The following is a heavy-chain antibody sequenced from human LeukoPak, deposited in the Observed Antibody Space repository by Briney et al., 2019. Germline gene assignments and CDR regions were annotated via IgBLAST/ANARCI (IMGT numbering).Heavy chain of an antibody. J-gene: IGHJ3*02. CDR3: ARICGGDCYFTGSNAFDI. CDR2: IYYSGST. V-gene: IGHV4-59*12. CDR1: GGSISSYY. Sequence: SETLSLTCTVSGGSISSYYWSWIRQPPGKGLEWIGYIYYSGSTNYNPSLKSRVTISVDTSKNQFSLKLSSVTAADTVVYYCARICGGDCYFTGSNAFDIWGQGTMVTVSS. D-gene: IGHD2-21*02.